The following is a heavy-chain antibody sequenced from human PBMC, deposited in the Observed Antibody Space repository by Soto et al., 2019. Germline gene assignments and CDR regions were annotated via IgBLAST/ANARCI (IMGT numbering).Heavy chain of an antibody. CDR3: ASPRSGQSPDLGY. CDR2: IKANSGGT. V-gene: IGHV1-2*02. J-gene: IGHJ4*02. D-gene: IGHD2-15*01. Sequence: ASVKVSCKASVFSVDTIHWVRRAPGQGLEWMGWIKANSGGTNYAQKFQGRVTMTGDTSITTAYMELSSLTSDDTAVYYCASPRSGQSPDLGYWGQGTVVTVSS. CDR1: VFSVDT.